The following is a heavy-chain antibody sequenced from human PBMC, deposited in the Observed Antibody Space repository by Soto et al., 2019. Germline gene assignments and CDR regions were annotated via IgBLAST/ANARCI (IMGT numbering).Heavy chain of an antibody. V-gene: IGHV4-59*01. CDR1: GGAITNYY. D-gene: IGHD6-19*01. Sequence: QVQLQESGPGLVKPSETLSLSCTVSGGAITNYYWSWIRQPPGKGLEWIGYIYNTGSTNYNPSLKRRVTISVDTSKSQFSRKLSSVTAADTAVYYCARGRDSGFTYSGMDVWGQGTTVTVPS. CDR3: ARGRDSGFTYSGMDV. J-gene: IGHJ6*02. CDR2: IYNTGST.